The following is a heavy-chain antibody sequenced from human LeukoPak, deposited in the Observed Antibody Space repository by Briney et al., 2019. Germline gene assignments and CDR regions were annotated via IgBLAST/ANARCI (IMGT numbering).Heavy chain of an antibody. CDR3: AKATYRYDSSAAGGAFDF. V-gene: IGHV3-21*04. D-gene: IGHD3-22*01. CDR2: FTSSSRSI. CDR1: GFTFSNCW. J-gene: IGHJ3*01. Sequence: GGSLRLSCAASGFTFSNCWMSWVRQAPGKGLEWVSSFTSSSRSIYYADSVKGRFTISRDNAQNSLYLQMNSLTAEDTALYYCAKATYRYDSSAAGGAFDFWGQGTMVTVSS.